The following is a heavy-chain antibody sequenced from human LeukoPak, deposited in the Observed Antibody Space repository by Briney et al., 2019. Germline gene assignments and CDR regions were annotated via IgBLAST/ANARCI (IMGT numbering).Heavy chain of an antibody. V-gene: IGHV3-23*01. CDR3: AKDVSIFGVVYPPGDY. J-gene: IGHJ4*02. D-gene: IGHD3-3*01. CDR1: GFTFSSYA. CDR2: ISGSGGST. Sequence: GGSLRLSCAASGFTFSSYAMSWVRQAPGKGLEWVSAISGSGGSTYYADSVKGRFTISRDNSKNTLYLQMNSLRAEDTAVYYCAKDVSIFGVVYPPGDYWGQGTLVTVSS.